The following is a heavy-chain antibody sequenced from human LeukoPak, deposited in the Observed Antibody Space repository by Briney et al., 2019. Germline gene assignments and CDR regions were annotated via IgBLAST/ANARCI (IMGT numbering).Heavy chain of an antibody. Sequence: PVKVSCKVSGYTLTELSMHWVRQAPGKGLEWMGGIIPIFGTGNYAQKFQGRVTITADESANTAYMELNSLRSDDTAMYYCARSYNWNNVDYWGQGTLVTVSS. CDR1: GYTLTELS. CDR2: IIPIFGTG. J-gene: IGHJ4*02. V-gene: IGHV1-69*13. D-gene: IGHD1/OR15-1a*01. CDR3: ARSYNWNNVDY.